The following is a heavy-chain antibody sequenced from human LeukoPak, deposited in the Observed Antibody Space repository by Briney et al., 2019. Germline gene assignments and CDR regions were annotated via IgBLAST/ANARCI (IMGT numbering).Heavy chain of an antibody. CDR2: INWNGGST. CDR1: GFTFDDYG. V-gene: IGHV3-20*04. J-gene: IGHJ4*02. Sequence: WGSLRLSCAASGFTFDDYGMSWVRQVPGKGLEWVSGINWNGGSTGYADSVKGRFTISRDNAKNSLYLQMNSLRAEDTALYYCARDNHYYDSSGYFNFDYWGQGTLVTVSS. CDR3: ARDNHYYDSSGYFNFDY. D-gene: IGHD3-22*01.